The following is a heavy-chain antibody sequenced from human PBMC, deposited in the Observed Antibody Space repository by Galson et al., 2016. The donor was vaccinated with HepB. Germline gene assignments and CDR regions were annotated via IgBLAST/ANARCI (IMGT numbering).Heavy chain of an antibody. CDR2: ISRSGDST. J-gene: IGHJ6*04. CDR1: GFTFNNYG. D-gene: IGHD1-26*01. Sequence: SLRLSCVASGFTFNNYGMTWVRQAPGKGLEVVSSISRSGDSTDYADSVKGRFTISRDNSKNTLSLQMNSLRAEDTAVYYCVQGSAAPAVWGKGTTVTVSS. CDR3: VQGSAAPAV. V-gene: IGHV3-23*01.